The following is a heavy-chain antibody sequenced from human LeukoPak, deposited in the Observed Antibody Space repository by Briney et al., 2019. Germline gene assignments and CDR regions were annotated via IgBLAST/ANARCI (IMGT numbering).Heavy chain of an antibody. D-gene: IGHD4-23*01. CDR3: AREVDDYGGNRNHY. Sequence: SETLSLTCTVSGGSMSSYYWSWIRQPAGKGLEWIGCIYTSGSTNYNPSLKSRVTMSVDTSKNQFSLKLSSVTAADTAVYYCAREVDDYGGNRNHYWGQGTLVTVSS. CDR1: GGSMSSYY. J-gene: IGHJ4*02. V-gene: IGHV4-4*07. CDR2: IYTSGST.